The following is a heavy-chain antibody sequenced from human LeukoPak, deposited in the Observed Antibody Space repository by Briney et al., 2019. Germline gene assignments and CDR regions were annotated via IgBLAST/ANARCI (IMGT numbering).Heavy chain of an antibody. D-gene: IGHD3-10*01. J-gene: IGHJ4*02. CDR2: INPSGGST. Sequence: GGSLRLSCAASGFTFTSYYMHWVRQAPGQGLEWMGIINPSGGSTSYAQKFQGRVTMTRDTSTSTVYMELSSLRSEDTAVYYCARDSGEAYYFDYWGQGTLVTVSS. CDR3: ARDSGEAYYFDY. V-gene: IGHV1-46*01. CDR1: GFTFTSYY.